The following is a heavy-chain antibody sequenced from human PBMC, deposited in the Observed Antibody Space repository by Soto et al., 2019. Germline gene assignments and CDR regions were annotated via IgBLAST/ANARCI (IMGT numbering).Heavy chain of an antibody. Sequence: QVQLQESGPGLVKPSGTLSLICTVSGGSISGRNWWSWVRQSPEKGLEWIGEIYHSGSTNYNPSLNLLVTMSVDKYNNQFSQKLSSVTAADTAEYYCAVPWRRTTVEADWGQGTLVTVSS. V-gene: IGHV4-4*02. J-gene: IGHJ4*02. CDR1: GGSISGRNW. CDR3: AVPWRRTTVEAD. D-gene: IGHD4-17*01. CDR2: IYHSGST.